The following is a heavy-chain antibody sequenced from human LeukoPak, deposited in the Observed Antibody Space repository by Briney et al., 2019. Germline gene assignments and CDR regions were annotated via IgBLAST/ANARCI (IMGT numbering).Heavy chain of an antibody. CDR2: IYYSGST. Sequence: SSETLSLTCTVSGGSISSSSYYWGWIRQPPGKGLEWIGSIYYSGSTYYNPSLKSRVTISVDTSKNQFSLKLSSVTAADTAVYYCARRKAYCGGDCYTFDIWGQGTMVTVSS. V-gene: IGHV4-39*01. D-gene: IGHD2-21*02. CDR1: GGSISSSSYY. J-gene: IGHJ3*02. CDR3: ARRKAYCGGDCYTFDI.